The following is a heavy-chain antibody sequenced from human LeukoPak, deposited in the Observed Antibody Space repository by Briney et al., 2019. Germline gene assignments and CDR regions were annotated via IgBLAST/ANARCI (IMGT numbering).Heavy chain of an antibody. CDR3: AGASYCSGGSCYTPDY. D-gene: IGHD2-15*01. CDR2: ISAYNGNT. J-gene: IGHJ4*02. CDR1: GYTFTSYG. Sequence: ASVKVSCKASGYTFTSYGISWLRQAPGQGLEWMGWISAYNGNTNYAQKLQGRVTMTTDTSTSTAYMELRSLRSDDTAVYYCAGASYCSGGSCYTPDYWGQGTLVTVSS. V-gene: IGHV1-18*01.